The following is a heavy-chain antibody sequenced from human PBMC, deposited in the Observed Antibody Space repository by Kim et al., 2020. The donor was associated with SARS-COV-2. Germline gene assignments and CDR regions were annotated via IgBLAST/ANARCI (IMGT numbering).Heavy chain of an antibody. CDR1: GFTFSSFA. CDR3: AKDWRPSNNDGWYGSDS. D-gene: IGHD6-19*01. CDR2: IGRSGDKT. J-gene: IGHJ3*02. V-gene: IGHV3-23*01. Sequence: GGSLRLSCAASGFTFSSFAMNWVRQVPGKGLEWVSIIGRSGDKTYYLDSVKGRFIISRDNSKNTVFLQMNSLRVEDTAIYYCAKDWRPSNNDGWYGSDSWGQGTMVTVSS.